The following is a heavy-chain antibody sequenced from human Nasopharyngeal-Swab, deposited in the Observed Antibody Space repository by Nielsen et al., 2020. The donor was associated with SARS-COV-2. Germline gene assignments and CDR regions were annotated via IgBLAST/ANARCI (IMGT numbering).Heavy chain of an antibody. CDR1: GFSYSNYG. J-gene: IGHJ4*02. CDR3: ARDMRGAFDY. D-gene: IGHD2-2*01. V-gene: IGHV3-69-1*02. Sequence: GESLKISCAASGFSYSNYGMNWVRQAPGKGLEWVSVVYSDGTTHYADSVKGRFTISRDEGKNSLSLQMNSLRDEDTAVYYCARDMRGAFDYWGQGTLVTVSS. CDR2: VYSDGTT.